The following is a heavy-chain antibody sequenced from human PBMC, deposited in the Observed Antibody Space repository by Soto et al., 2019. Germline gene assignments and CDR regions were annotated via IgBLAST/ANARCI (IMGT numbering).Heavy chain of an antibody. D-gene: IGHD3-22*01. CDR3: ARDRHYYDSSGYPDY. J-gene: IGHJ4*02. CDR2: IWYDGSNK. Sequence: QVQLVESGGGVVQPGRSLRLSCAASGFTFSSYGMHWVRQAPGKGLEWVAVIWYDGSNKYYADPVKGRFTISRDNSKNTLYLQMNSLRAEDTAVYYCARDRHYYDSSGYPDYWGQGTLVTVSS. CDR1: GFTFSSYG. V-gene: IGHV3-33*01.